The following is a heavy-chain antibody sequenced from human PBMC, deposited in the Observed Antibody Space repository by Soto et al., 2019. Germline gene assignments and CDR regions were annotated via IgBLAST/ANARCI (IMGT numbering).Heavy chain of an antibody. V-gene: IGHV4-34*01. Sequence: QVQLQQWGAGLLKPSETLSLTCAVYGGSFSGYYWSWIRQAPGKGLEWIGELNHSGSTNYNPSLKSRVTISVDTSKNQFSLKLSSVTAADTAVYYCASIYCSGGSCYSEWNWFDPWGQGTLVTVSS. D-gene: IGHD2-15*01. CDR3: ASIYCSGGSCYSEWNWFDP. CDR2: LNHSGST. J-gene: IGHJ5*02. CDR1: GGSFSGYY.